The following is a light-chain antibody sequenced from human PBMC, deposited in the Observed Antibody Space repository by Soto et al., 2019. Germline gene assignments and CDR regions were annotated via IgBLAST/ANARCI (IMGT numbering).Light chain of an antibody. CDR1: QIVSTSF. CDR3: QQYGSSPYT. J-gene: IGKJ2*01. Sequence: EIVLTQSPGTLSLSPGERATLSCRASQIVSTSFLAWYQHKAGQAPRLLIYGASSRATGIPDRFSGSGSGTDFTLTISRLEPEDFAVYYCQQYGSSPYTFGQGTKLEIK. V-gene: IGKV3-20*01. CDR2: GAS.